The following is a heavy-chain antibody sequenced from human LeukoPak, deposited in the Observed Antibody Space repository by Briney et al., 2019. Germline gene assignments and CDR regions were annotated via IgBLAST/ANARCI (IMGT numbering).Heavy chain of an antibody. D-gene: IGHD1-26*01. CDR1: GYTFTTYG. Sequence: ASVKVSCKASGYTFTTYGISWVRQAPGQGLEWMGWISGYNGNTNYAQKLQGRVTMTTDTSTSTAYMEPRSLRSDDTAVYYCARDMRIVGAVEVDYWGQGTLVTVSS. CDR2: ISGYNGNT. CDR3: ARDMRIVGAVEVDY. V-gene: IGHV1-18*01. J-gene: IGHJ4*02.